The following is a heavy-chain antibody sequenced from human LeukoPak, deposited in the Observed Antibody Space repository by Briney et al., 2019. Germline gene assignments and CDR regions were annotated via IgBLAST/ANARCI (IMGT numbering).Heavy chain of an antibody. Sequence: PSETLSLTCTVSGGSISSSNYYWGWIRQPPGKGLEWIGSIYYSGSTCYNPSLKSRVTISVDTSKNQFSLKLSSVTAADTAVYYCARQIKAYSSGWYDYFDYWGQGTLVTVSS. CDR3: ARQIKAYSSGWYDYFDY. J-gene: IGHJ4*02. CDR1: GGSISSSNYY. CDR2: IYYSGST. D-gene: IGHD6-19*01. V-gene: IGHV4-39*01.